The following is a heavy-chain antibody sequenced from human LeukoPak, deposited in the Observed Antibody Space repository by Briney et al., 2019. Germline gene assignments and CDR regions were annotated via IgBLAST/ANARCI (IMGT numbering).Heavy chain of an antibody. V-gene: IGHV3-9*01. J-gene: IGHJ4*02. CDR1: GFTFDDCA. D-gene: IGHD3-9*01. CDR3: AKGYFDWLFPFDY. Sequence: PGGPLRLSCAASGFTFDDCAMHWVRQAPGKGLEWVSGISWNSGSIGYADSVKGRFTISRDNAKNSLYLQMNSLRAEDTALYYCAKGYFDWLFPFDYWGQGTLVTVSS. CDR2: ISWNSGSI.